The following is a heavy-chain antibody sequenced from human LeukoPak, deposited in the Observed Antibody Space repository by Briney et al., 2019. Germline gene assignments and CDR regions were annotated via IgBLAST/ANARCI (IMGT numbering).Heavy chain of an antibody. V-gene: IGHV1-2*02. J-gene: IGHJ4*02. CDR3: ATTFVDNYVWGSSPQYYFDY. Sequence: ASVKVSCKASGYTFTGYYMHWVRQAPGQGLEWMGWINPKSGDTNYAQKFQGRVTMTRDTSISTAYMELSRLRSDDTAVYYCATTFVDNYVWGSSPQYYFDYWGQGILVTVSS. CDR1: GYTFTGYY. D-gene: IGHD3-16*01. CDR2: INPKSGDT.